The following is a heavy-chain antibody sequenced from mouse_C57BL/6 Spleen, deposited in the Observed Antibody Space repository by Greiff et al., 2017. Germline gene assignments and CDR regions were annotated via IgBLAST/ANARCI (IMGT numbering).Heavy chain of an antibody. CDR3: TRTRYDGYAMDY. CDR2: IDPETGGT. J-gene: IGHJ4*01. V-gene: IGHV1-15*01. D-gene: IGHD2-12*01. CDR1: GYTFTDYE. Sequence: VKLMESGAELVRPGASVTLSCKASGYTFTDYEMHWVKQTPVHGLEWIGAIDPETGGTAYNQKFKGKAILTADKSYSTAYMELRSLTSEDSAVYYCTRTRYDGYAMDYWGQGTSVTVT.